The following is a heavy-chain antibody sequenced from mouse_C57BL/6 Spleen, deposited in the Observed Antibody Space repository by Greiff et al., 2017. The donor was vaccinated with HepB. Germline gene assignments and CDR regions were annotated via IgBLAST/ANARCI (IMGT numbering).Heavy chain of an antibody. CDR3: TRWELLLGFAY. D-gene: IGHD1-1*01. CDR2: IDPETGGT. J-gene: IGHJ3*01. V-gene: IGHV1-15*01. CDR1: GYTFTDYE. Sequence: QVQLQQSGAELVRPGASVTLSCKASGYTFTDYEMHWVKQTPVHVLEWIGAIDPETGGTAYNQKFKGKAILTADKSSSTAYLELRSLTSADSAVYYCTRWELLLGFAYWGQGTLVTVSA.